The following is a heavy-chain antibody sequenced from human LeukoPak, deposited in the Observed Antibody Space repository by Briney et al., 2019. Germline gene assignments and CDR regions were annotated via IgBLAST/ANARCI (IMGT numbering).Heavy chain of an antibody. D-gene: IGHD2-15*01. CDR1: GFTFSSYG. V-gene: IGHV3-23*01. J-gene: IGHJ4*02. Sequence: PGGSLRLSCAASGFTFSSYGMSWVRQAPGKGLEWVSAISGSGGSTYYADSVKGRFTISRDNSKNTLYLQMNSLRAEDTAVYYCANDRTLGYCSGRSCSSSDWGQGTLDTVS. CDR2: ISGSGGST. CDR3: ANDRTLGYCSGRSCSSSD.